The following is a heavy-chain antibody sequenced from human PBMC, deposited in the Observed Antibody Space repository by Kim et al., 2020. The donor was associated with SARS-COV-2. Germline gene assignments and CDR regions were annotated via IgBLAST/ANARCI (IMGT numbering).Heavy chain of an antibody. Sequence: SETLSLTCTVSGGSISSSSYYWGWIRQPPGKGLEWIGSIYYSGSTYYNPSLKSRVTISVDTSKNQFSLKLSSVTAADTAVYYCARENRRGIVVVVAAPGSINWFDPWGEGTLVTVSS. CDR3: ARENRRGIVVVVAAPGSINWFDP. V-gene: IGHV4-39*02. J-gene: IGHJ5*02. CDR2: IYYSGST. CDR1: GGSISSSSYY. D-gene: IGHD2-15*01.